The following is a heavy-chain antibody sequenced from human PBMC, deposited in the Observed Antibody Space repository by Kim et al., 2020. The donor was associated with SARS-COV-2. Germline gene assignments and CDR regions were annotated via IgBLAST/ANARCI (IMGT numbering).Heavy chain of an antibody. D-gene: IGHD3-22*01. CDR1: GFTFSSYS. V-gene: IGHV3-21*01. CDR3: ARVIYDSSGYYYSHYYYYGMDV. J-gene: IGHJ6*02. Sequence: GGSLRLSCAASGFTFSSYSMNWVRQAPGKGLEWVSSISSSSSYIYYADSVKGRFTISRDNAKNSLYLQMNSLRAEDTAVYYCARVIYDSSGYYYSHYYYYGMDVWGQGTTVTVSS. CDR2: ISSSSSYI.